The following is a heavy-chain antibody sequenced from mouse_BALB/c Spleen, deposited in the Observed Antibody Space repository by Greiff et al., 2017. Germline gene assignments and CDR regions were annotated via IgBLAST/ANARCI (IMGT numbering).Heavy chain of an antibody. CDR3: ARGDYDAVFAY. CDR1: GFTFSSFG. J-gene: IGHJ2*01. Sequence: EVMLVESGGGLVQPGGSRKLSCAASGFTFSSFGMHWVRQAPEKGLEWVAYISSGSSTIYYADTVKGRFTISRDNPKNTLFLQMTSLRSEDTAMYYCARGDYDAVFAYWGQGTTLTVSS. D-gene: IGHD2-4*01. CDR2: ISSGSSTI. V-gene: IGHV5-17*02.